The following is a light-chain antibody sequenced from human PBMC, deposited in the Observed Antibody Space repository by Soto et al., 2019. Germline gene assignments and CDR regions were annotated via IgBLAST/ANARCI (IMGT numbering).Light chain of an antibody. V-gene: IGLV2-8*01. Sequence: QSALTQPPSASGSPGQSVTISCTGTSSDVGGYNYVSWYQQHPGKAPKLMIYEVSKRPSGVPDRFSGSKSGNTASLTVSGLQAKYEADYYCSSYAGSNSYVFGTGTKGTV. CDR2: EVS. CDR3: SSYAGSNSYV. J-gene: IGLJ1*01. CDR1: SSDVGGYNY.